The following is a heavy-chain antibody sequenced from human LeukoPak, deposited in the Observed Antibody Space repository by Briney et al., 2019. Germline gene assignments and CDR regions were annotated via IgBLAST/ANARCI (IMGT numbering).Heavy chain of an antibody. D-gene: IGHD2-2*01. V-gene: IGHV1-8*01. CDR2: MNPNSGNT. J-gene: IGHJ4*02. CDR1: GYTFTSYD. Sequence: EASVKVSCKASGYTFTSYDINWVRQATGQGLEWMGWMNPNSGNTGYAQKFQGRVTMTRNTSISTAYMELSSLRSEDTAVYYCARATDIVVVPAAPFDYWGQGTLVTVSS. CDR3: ARATDIVVVPAAPFDY.